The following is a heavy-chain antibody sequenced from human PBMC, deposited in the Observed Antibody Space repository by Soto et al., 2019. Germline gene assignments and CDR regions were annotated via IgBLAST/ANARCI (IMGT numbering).Heavy chain of an antibody. J-gene: IGHJ5*02. CDR3: ARFMIRGVIGP. V-gene: IGHV1-8*01. D-gene: IGHD3-10*01. CDR2: MNPNSGNT. CDR1: GYTFTSYD. Sequence: QEQLVQSGAEVRKPGASVKVSCKASGYTFTSYDINWVRQATGQGLEWMGWMNPNSGNTGYAQKCQGRVTMTRDTSMSTAYMELSSMRSDETAVYYCARFMIRGVIGPWGQGTPVTVSS.